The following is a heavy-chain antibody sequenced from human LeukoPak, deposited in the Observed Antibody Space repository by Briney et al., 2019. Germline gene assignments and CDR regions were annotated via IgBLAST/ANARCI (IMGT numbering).Heavy chain of an antibody. V-gene: IGHV1-69*13. CDR1: GGTFSNYA. D-gene: IGHD1-26*01. CDR3: ARVPSVEATPFDY. CDR2: IIPIFGTA. J-gene: IGHJ4*02. Sequence: ASVKVSCKASGGTFSNYAISWVRQAPGQGLEWMGGIIPIFGTANYAQKFQGRVTITADESTSTAYMELSSLRSEDTAVYYCARVPSVEATPFDYWGQGTLVTVSS.